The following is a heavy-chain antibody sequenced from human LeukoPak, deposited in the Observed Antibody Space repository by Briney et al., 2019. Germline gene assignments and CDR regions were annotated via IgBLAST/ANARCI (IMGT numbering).Heavy chain of an antibody. V-gene: IGHV4-34*01. CDR2: INHSGST. CDR1: GGSFSGYY. J-gene: IGHJ5*02. CDR3: ARGLLVVVPAARYNWFDP. Sequence: SETLSLTCAVYGGSFSGYYWSWIRQPPGKGLEWIGEINHSGSTNYNPSLKSRGTISVNTSKNQFSLKMSSVTAADTAVYYCARGLLVVVPAARYNWFDPWGQGTLVTVSS. D-gene: IGHD2-2*01.